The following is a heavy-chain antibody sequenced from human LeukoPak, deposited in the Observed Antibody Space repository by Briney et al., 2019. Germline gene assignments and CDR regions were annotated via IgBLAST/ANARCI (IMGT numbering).Heavy chain of an antibody. CDR3: ARANSGCTGGSCYLYYMDV. D-gene: IGHD2-15*01. J-gene: IGHJ6*03. CDR2: MYSSGST. Sequence: SETLSLTCTVSGGSISSYYWTWLRQPPGKGLEWVGYMYSSGSTDYNPSLKSRVAISLDTSKRQISLKLTSVTAADTAVYYCARANSGCTGGSCYLYYMDVWGKGTTVTVSS. V-gene: IGHV4-59*01. CDR1: GGSISSYY.